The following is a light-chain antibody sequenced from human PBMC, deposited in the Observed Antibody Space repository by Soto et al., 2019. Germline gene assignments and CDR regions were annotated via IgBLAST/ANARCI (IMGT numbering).Light chain of an antibody. J-gene: IGKJ1*01. CDR2: GTS. CDR3: QKYNKSPWK. V-gene: IGKV1-27*01. Sequence: DIQMTQSPPSMSASVVDRVTITCLASHGSEGFLAWYQQKPGTAPKLFVYGTSTLQVGVPSRFSGSGWGTDFTLTISSVQPEDVATYYCQKYNKSPWKFGQGTKV. CDR1: HGSEGF.